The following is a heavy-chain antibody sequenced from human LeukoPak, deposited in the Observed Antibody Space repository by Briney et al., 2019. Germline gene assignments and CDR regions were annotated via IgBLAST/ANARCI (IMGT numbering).Heavy chain of an antibody. Sequence: SETLSLTCAAYGGSFSGYYWSWIRQPPGKGLEWIGGINHSGSTNYNPSLKGRVTISVDTSKNQFSLKLSSVTAADTAVYYCARADGDYVDWFDPWGQGTLVTVSS. D-gene: IGHD4-17*01. CDR2: INHSGST. CDR1: GGSFSGYY. J-gene: IGHJ5*02. CDR3: ARADGDYVDWFDP. V-gene: IGHV4-34*01.